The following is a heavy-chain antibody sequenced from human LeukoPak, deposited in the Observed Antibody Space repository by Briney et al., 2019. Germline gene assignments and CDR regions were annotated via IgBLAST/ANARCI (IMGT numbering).Heavy chain of an antibody. J-gene: IGHJ4*02. V-gene: IGHV3-23*01. CDR1: GFTFTNYA. CDR3: ARGYYGVNDY. Sequence: GGSLRLSCAASGFTFTNYAMYWVRQAPGKGLEWVSSISARGDITNYADSVKGRFTISRDNAKNTLYLQMNSLRAEDTAVYYCARGYYGVNDYWGQGTLVAVSS. CDR2: ISARGDIT. D-gene: IGHD4-17*01.